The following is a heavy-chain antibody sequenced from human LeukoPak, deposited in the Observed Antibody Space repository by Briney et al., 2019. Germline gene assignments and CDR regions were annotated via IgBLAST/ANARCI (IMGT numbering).Heavy chain of an antibody. D-gene: IGHD4-17*01. CDR1: GYTFTSYD. Sequence: GASVKVSCKASGYTFTSYDINWVRQATGQGLEWMGWMNPNSGNTGYAQKFQGRVTITRNTSISTAYMELSSLRSDDTAVYYCARDLWGDYGYFDYWGQGTLVTVSS. CDR2: MNPNSGNT. J-gene: IGHJ4*02. CDR3: ARDLWGDYGYFDY. V-gene: IGHV1-8*03.